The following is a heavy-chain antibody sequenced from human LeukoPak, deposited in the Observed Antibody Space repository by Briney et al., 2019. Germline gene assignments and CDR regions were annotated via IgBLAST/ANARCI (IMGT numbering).Heavy chain of an antibody. V-gene: IGHV1-24*01. Sequence: ASVKVSCKVSGYTLTELSMHWVRQAPGKGLEWMGGFDPEDGETIYAQKFQGRVTMTEDTSTDTAYMELSSLRSEDTAVYYCATVGLISGSYSLDYWGQGTLVTVSS. CDR1: GYTLTELS. CDR3: ATVGLISGSYSLDY. CDR2: FDPEDGET. D-gene: IGHD1-26*01. J-gene: IGHJ4*02.